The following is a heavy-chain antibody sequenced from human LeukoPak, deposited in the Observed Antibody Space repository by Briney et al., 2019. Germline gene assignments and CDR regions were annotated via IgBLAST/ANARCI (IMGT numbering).Heavy chain of an antibody. CDR2: IYYSGST. CDR3: ARGSIVVVTAILGLGWFDP. CDR1: GGSISISSDY. D-gene: IGHD2-21*02. J-gene: IGHJ5*02. V-gene: IGHV4-39*07. Sequence: SETLSLTCTVSGGSISISSDYWGWIRQPPGKGLEWIGTIYYSGSTYYNPSLKSRVTISIDTSKNQISLNLSSVTAADTAVYYCARGSIVVVTAILGLGWFDPWGQGTLVTVSS.